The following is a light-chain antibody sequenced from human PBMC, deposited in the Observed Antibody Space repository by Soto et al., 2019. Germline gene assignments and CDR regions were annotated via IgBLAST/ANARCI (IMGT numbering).Light chain of an antibody. Sequence: SYELTQPPSVSVAPGQTATITCGGDNIGSKSVHWYQQKPGQAPVLVVYDDSDRPSGIPERFSGSNSGNMATLSISRVEAGDEADYYCQVWDRSSDRVVFGGGTKVTAL. J-gene: IGLJ2*01. CDR2: DDS. CDR3: QVWDRSSDRVV. V-gene: IGLV3-21*02. CDR1: NIGSKS.